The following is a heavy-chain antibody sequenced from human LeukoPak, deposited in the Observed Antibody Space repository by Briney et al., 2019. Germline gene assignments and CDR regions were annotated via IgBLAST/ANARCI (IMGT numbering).Heavy chain of an antibody. Sequence: GGSLRLSCAASGFTFSDYYMSWIRQAPGRGLEWVSYISSSGSTIYYADSVKGRFTISRDNAKNSLYLQMNSLRAEDTAVYYCARDRARGSRTAESGCFQHWGQGTLVTVSS. V-gene: IGHV3-11*01. D-gene: IGHD1-26*01. CDR1: GFTFSDYY. J-gene: IGHJ1*01. CDR2: ISSSGSTI. CDR3: ARDRARGSRTAESGCFQH.